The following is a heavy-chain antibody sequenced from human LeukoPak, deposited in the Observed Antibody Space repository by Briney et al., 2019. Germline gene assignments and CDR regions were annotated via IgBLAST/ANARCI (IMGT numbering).Heavy chain of an antibody. CDR3: ARAPMGTAALY. CDR2: MNPVSGDA. Sequence: ASVKVSCKASGYTFSNFDINWVRQAPGQGLEWMGWMNPVSGDAGSAQKFQGRVTLTRNTSISTAYMELSSLRSDDTALYYCARAPMGTAALYWGQGALVTVSS. D-gene: IGHD2-2*01. CDR1: GYTFSNFD. J-gene: IGHJ4*02. V-gene: IGHV1-8*02.